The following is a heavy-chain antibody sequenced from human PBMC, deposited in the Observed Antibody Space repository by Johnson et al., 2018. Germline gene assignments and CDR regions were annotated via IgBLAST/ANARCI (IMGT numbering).Heavy chain of an antibody. D-gene: IGHD2-15*01. Sequence: VQLVQSGAEVKKPGESLKISCKGSGYSFTSYWIGWVRQMPGKGLEWMGIIYPGDSDTRYSPSFQGQVTISADKSISTASLPWSRLKASDTAMYYCAGRGVCIADGSCSSLYYGMGVWGQGTTVTVSS. V-gene: IGHV5-51*01. J-gene: IGHJ6*02. CDR1: GYSFTSYW. CDR3: AGRGVCIADGSCSSLYYGMGV. CDR2: IYPGDSDT.